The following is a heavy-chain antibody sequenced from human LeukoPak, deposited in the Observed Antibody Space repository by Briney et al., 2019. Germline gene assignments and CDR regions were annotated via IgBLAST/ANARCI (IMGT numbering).Heavy chain of an antibody. D-gene: IGHD3-22*01. Sequence: ASVKVSCKASGYTFTGYYMHWVRQAPGQGLEWMGWINPNSGGTNYSQKFKSRVTMTRDTSISTAYMELTRLTSDDSAVYYCARDIHNPSYYYDGSGYFGPPIDWGQGTLVTVSS. J-gene: IGHJ4*02. CDR3: ARDIHNPSYYYDGSGYFGPPID. CDR2: INPNSGGT. CDR1: GYTFTGYY. V-gene: IGHV1-2*02.